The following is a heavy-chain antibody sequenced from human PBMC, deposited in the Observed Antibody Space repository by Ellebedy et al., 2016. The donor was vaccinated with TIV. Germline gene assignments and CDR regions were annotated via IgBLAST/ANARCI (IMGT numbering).Heavy chain of an antibody. V-gene: IGHV4-59*08. J-gene: IGHJ5*02. Sequence: MPGGSLRLPCTVSGGSIRTDHWTWIRQPPWPVIERIGNLCYSGSTNYNPSLNSRVTILVDTSKSQFSLKLSSVTAADTAVYYCARHTAFGIKWFHPWGQGTLVTVSS. CDR1: GGSIRTDH. D-gene: IGHD3-10*01. CDR3: ARHTAFGIKWFHP. CDR2: LCYSGST.